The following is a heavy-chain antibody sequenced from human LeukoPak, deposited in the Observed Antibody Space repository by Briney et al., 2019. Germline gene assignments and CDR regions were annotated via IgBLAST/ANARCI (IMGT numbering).Heavy chain of an antibody. D-gene: IGHD2-15*01. J-gene: IGHJ4*02. CDR3: ARDLCSGGSCYLDY. Sequence: GGSLRLSCAASTSTGLVWMDWVRKAPGKGLVWAARIKSDGTSANYADSVRGRFTISRDDAKNTLYLLMNSLRAEDTAVYYCARDLCSGGSCYLDYWGQGTLVTVSS. V-gene: IGHV3-74*01. CDR1: TSTGLVW. CDR2: IKSDGTSA.